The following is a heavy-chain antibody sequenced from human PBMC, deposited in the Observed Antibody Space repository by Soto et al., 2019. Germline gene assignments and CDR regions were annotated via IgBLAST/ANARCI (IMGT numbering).Heavy chain of an antibody. CDR1: GYTFTAYH. CDR3: ARNMDYYYGRGSGNGHGV. Sequence: QVQLVQSGAEVKEPGDSVRVSCEASGYTFTAYHIHWVRHAHGQGLEWMGWINPKFGDTTYAQDCQGRVSMNRYMSISTVYRELSRLPSADTAIYSCARNMDYYYGRGSGNGHGVWGQGTTVTVSS. V-gene: IGHV1-2*02. J-gene: IGHJ6*02. CDR2: INPKFGDT. D-gene: IGHD3-10*02.